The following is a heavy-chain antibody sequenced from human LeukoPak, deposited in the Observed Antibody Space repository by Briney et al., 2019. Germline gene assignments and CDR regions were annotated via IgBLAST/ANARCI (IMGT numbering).Heavy chain of an antibody. J-gene: IGHJ4*02. D-gene: IGHD3-10*01. CDR1: GFTFSSYG. CDR3: ARDFGFSGFWFGELDDY. Sequence: TGGSLRLSCAASGFTFSSYGMHWVRQAPGKGLEWVAVISYDGSNKYYADSVKGRFTISRDNAKNSLYLQMNSLRAEDTAVYYCARDFGFSGFWFGELDDYWGQGTLVTVSS. V-gene: IGHV3-30*03. CDR2: ISYDGSNK.